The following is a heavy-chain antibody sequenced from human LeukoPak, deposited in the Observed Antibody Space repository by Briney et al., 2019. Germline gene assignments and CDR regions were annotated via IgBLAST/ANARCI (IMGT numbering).Heavy chain of an antibody. J-gene: IGHJ6*03. CDR1: GYTFTSYG. V-gene: IGHV1-18*01. D-gene: IGHD3-3*01. CDR3: ARDRPGDEDDSWNMDV. CDR2: ISAYNGNT. Sequence: ASVKVSCKASGYTFTSYGISWVRQAPGQGLEWMGWISAYNGNTNYAQKLQGRVTMTTDTSTSTAYMELRSLRSDDTAVYYCARDRPGDEDDSWNMDVWGKGTTVTVSS.